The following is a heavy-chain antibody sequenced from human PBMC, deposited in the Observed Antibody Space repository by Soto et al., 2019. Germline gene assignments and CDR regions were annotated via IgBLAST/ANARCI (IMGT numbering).Heavy chain of an antibody. CDR2: IYSGGST. Sequence: PGGSLRLSCAASGFTVSSNYMSWVRQAPGKGLEWVSVIYSGGSTNYADSVKGRFTISRDNSKNTLYLQMNSLRAEDTAVYYCARGDSYDNSGYSFDYWGQGTQVTVSS. V-gene: IGHV3-53*01. CDR3: ARGDSYDNSGYSFDY. D-gene: IGHD3-22*01. CDR1: GFTVSSNY. J-gene: IGHJ4*02.